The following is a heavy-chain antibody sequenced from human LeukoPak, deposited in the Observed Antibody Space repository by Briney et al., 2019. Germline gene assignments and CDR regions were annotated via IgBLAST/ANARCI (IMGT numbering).Heavy chain of an antibody. CDR1: GYTFTSYY. D-gene: IGHD2-15*01. CDR2: IDPSGGST. Sequence: GASVKISCKASGYTFTSYYIVWVRPAPGQGLEWMGRIDPSGGSTSYAQKFQGRVTMTRGTSTSTVYMELSSLRSEDTAVYYCAGNSGSGFDYWGQGTLVTVSS. J-gene: IGHJ4*02. V-gene: IGHV1-46*01. CDR3: AGNSGSGFDY.